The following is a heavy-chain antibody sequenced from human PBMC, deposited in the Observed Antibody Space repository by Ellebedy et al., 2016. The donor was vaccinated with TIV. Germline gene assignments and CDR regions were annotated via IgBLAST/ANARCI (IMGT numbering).Heavy chain of an antibody. CDR1: GFTFSSYA. V-gene: IGHV3-23*01. Sequence: GESLKISCAASGFTFSSYAMSWVRQAPGKGLECVSGISARGGSTYYAESVKGRFTISSDNSKNTFYLQMNSLRAEDTAVYYCAKDMKLLQANANDYWGQGTLVTVSS. D-gene: IGHD4-11*01. CDR2: ISARGGST. CDR3: AKDMKLLQANANDY. J-gene: IGHJ4*02.